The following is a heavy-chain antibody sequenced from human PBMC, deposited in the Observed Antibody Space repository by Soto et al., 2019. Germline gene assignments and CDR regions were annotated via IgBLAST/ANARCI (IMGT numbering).Heavy chain of an antibody. J-gene: IGHJ6*02. CDR3: AATVAGPYYYYGMDV. CDR1: GGTFSSYA. V-gene: IGHV1-69*13. Sequence: SVKVSCKASGGTFSSYAISWVRQAPGQGLEWMGGIIPIFGTANYAQKFQGRVTITADESTSTAYMELSSLRSKDTAVYYCAATVAGPYYYYGMDVWGQGTTVTVSS. D-gene: IGHD6-19*01. CDR2: IIPIFGTA.